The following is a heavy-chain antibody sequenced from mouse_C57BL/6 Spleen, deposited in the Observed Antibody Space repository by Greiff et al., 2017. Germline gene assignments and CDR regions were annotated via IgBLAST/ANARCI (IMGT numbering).Heavy chain of an antibody. D-gene: IGHD4-1*01. CDR1: GFTFSSYT. Sequence: EVKVVESGGGLVKPGGSLKLSCAASGFTFSSYTMSWVRQTPEKRLEWVATISGGGGNTYYPVSVKGRFTISRDNAKNTLYLQMSSLRSEDTALYYCARVPLTAYYFDYWGQGTTLTVSS. J-gene: IGHJ2*01. CDR3: ARVPLTAYYFDY. V-gene: IGHV5-9*01. CDR2: ISGGGGNT.